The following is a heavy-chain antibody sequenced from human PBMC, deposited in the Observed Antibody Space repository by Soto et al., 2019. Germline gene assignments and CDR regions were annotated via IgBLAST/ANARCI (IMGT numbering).Heavy chain of an antibody. Sequence: SETLSLTCTVSGGSISSYYWSWIRQPPGKGLEWIGYIYYSGSTNYNPSLKSRVTISVDTSKNQFSLKLSSVTAADTAVYYCARQGSFSYYSQRRFVPWCPGRLVTVPS. J-gene: IGHJ5*02. V-gene: IGHV4-59*08. CDR2: IYYSGST. CDR3: ARQGSFSYYSQRRFVP. D-gene: IGHD3-10*01. CDR1: GGSISSYY.